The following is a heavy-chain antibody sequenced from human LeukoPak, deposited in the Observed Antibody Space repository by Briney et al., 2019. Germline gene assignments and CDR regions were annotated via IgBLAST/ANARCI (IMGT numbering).Heavy chain of an antibody. V-gene: IGHV3-9*01. CDR2: ISWNSNSI. CDR1: GFTFDDYA. J-gene: IGHJ4*02. Sequence: GGSLRLSCAASGFTFDDYAMHWVRQAPGKGLEWVSGISWNSNSIDYADSVKGRFTISRDNAKNSLYLQMNSLRAEDTALYYCTKGARDYFDSWGQGTLVTVSS. CDR3: TKGARDYFDS.